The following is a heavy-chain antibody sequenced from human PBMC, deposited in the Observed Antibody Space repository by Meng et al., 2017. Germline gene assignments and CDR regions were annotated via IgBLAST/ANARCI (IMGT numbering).Heavy chain of an antibody. Sequence: SETLSLTCTVSGGSISSSSYYWGWIRQPPGKGLEWIGSIYYSGSTYYNPSLKSRVTISVDTSKNQFSLKLSSVTAADTAVYYCARDRDGYNYYYYYGMDVWGQGTRVTGYS. V-gene: IGHV4-39*07. J-gene: IGHJ6*02. CDR1: GGSISSSSYY. D-gene: IGHD5-24*01. CDR3: ARDRDGYNYYYYYGMDV. CDR2: IYYSGST.